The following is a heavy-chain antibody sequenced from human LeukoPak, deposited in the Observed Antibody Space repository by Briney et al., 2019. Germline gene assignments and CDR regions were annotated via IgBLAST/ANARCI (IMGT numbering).Heavy chain of an antibody. D-gene: IGHD3-10*01. J-gene: IGHJ5*02. Sequence: SETLSLTCAVYGGSFSGYYWSWIRQPPGKGLEWIGEINHSGSTNYNPSLKSRVTISVDTSKNQFSLKLSSVTAADTAVYYCARGLYYYGSGSYYNSWNWLDPWGQGTLVTVSS. CDR1: GGSFSGYY. CDR3: ARGLYYYGSGSYYNSWNWLDP. V-gene: IGHV4-34*01. CDR2: INHSGST.